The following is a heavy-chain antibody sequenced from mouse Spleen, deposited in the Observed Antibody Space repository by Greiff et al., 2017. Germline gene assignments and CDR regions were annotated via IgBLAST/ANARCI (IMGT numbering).Heavy chain of an antibody. V-gene: IGHV5-6-5*01. J-gene: IGHJ4*01. CDR2: ISSGGRT. CDR3: ARGHDYDYAMDY. D-gene: IGHD2-4*01. CDR1: GFTFSSYA. Sequence: EVKLVESGGGLVKPGGSLKLSCAASGFTFSSYAMSWVRQTPEKRLEWVASISSGGRTYYPDSVKGRFTISRDNARNILYLQMSSLRSEDTAMYYCARGHDYDYAMDYWGQGTSVTVSS.